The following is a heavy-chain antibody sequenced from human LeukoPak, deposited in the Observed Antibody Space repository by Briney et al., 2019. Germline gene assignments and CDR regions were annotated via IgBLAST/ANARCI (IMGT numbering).Heavy chain of an antibody. D-gene: IGHD4-17*01. J-gene: IGHJ4*02. V-gene: IGHV1-24*01. CDR1: GYTLTELS. Sequence: ASVKVSCKVSGYTLTELSMHWVRQAPGKGLEWMGGFDPEDGETIYAQKFQGRVTMTEDTSTDTAYMELSSLRSEDTAVYYCATAVLDYGDPLFDYWGQGTLVTVPS. CDR2: FDPEDGET. CDR3: ATAVLDYGDPLFDY.